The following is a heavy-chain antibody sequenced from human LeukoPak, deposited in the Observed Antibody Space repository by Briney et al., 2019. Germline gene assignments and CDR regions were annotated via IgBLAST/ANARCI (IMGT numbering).Heavy chain of an antibody. J-gene: IGHJ4*02. CDR2: INDSGST. D-gene: IGHD6-6*01. V-gene: IGHV4-34*01. Sequence: SETLSLTCAVYGGSFSGYYWSWIRQPPPQGLEWIGEINDSGSTNFNPSLKNRVIISVDTSKNQFSLRLFSVTAADTAVYYCARVFSSIAAVDYWGQGTLVTVSS. CDR1: GGSFSGYY. CDR3: ARVFSSIAAVDY.